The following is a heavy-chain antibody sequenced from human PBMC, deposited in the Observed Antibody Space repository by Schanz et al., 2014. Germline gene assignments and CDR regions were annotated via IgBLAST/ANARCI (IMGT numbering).Heavy chain of an antibody. CDR3: ATGRAASNFGSEYFLY. CDR1: GFTFSSYG. CDR2: ISYDGSNK. D-gene: IGHD6-13*01. J-gene: IGHJ1*01. V-gene: IGHV3-30*03. Sequence: QVQLVESGGGVVQPGRSLRLSCAVSGFTFSSYGMHWVRQAPGKGLEWVALISYDGSNKYYADSVKGRFAISRENSKNTMFLQMSSLRPEDTAVYYCATGRAASNFGSEYFLYWGQGTLVTVSS.